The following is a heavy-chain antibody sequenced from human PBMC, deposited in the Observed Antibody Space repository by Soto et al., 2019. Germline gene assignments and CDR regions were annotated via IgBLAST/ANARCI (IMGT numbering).Heavy chain of an antibody. CDR2: INPNSGGT. D-gene: IGHD3-22*01. CDR1: GYTFTGYY. CDR3: AREPVYDSRGNHTWS. V-gene: IGHV1-2*02. J-gene: IGHJ5*02. Sequence: QVQLVQSGAEVKKPGASVKVSCKASGYTFTGYYMHWVRQAPGQGLEWMGWINPNSGGTNHAQKFQGRVTMTRDTSISTADMELSRLRSVDTAVYYCAREPVYDSRGNHTWSWGQGTLVTVSS.